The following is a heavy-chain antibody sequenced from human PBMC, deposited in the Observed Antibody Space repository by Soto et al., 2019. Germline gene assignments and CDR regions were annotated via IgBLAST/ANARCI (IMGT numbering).Heavy chain of an antibody. D-gene: IGHD2-8*01. J-gene: IGHJ4*02. CDR3: AHKQVYPTGFDF. CDR1: GFSLSTSGRG. Sequence: ITLKESGPTLVKPTQTLTLTCTFSGFSLSTSGRGVGWIRQPPGKALEWLALIYWDDDKRYSPSLKSRLTTTKDTSKNQVDLTITNKNPVDTDKYYCAHKQVYPTGFDFWGQGTQGTVSS. CDR2: IYWDDDK. V-gene: IGHV2-5*02.